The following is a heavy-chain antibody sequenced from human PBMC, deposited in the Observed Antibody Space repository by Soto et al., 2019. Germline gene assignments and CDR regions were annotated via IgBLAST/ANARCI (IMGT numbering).Heavy chain of an antibody. CDR2: IYHNGSP. Sequence: SETLSLTCVVSGGSISSTNWWSWVRQSPGKGLEWIGEIYHNGSPDYNPSLKSRVTISVDKSKNHVFLKLTSVTAADTAMYFCGRWLGTSYGMDVWGQGTAVTVSS. J-gene: IGHJ6*02. D-gene: IGHD3-10*01. V-gene: IGHV4-4*02. CDR1: GGSISSTNW. CDR3: GRWLGTSYGMDV.